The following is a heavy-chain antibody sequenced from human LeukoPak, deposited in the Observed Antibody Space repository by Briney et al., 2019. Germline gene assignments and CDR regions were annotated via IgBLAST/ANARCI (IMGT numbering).Heavy chain of an antibody. J-gene: IGHJ4*02. CDR3: AKVGLSGGYGGFDY. CDR2: ISSAGGGT. CDR1: GFTFSSYA. Sequence: GGSLRLSCAASGFTFSSYAMSWIRQAPGKGLEWVSAISSAGGGTYYADSVKGRFTISRDNSKNTFFLQMNSLRAEDTAVYYCAKVGLSGGYGGFDYWGQGTLVTVSS. D-gene: IGHD1-26*01. V-gene: IGHV3-23*01.